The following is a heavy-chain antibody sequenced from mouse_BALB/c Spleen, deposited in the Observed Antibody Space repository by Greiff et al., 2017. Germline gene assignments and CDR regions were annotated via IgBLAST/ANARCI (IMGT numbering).Heavy chain of an antibody. CDR1: GFTFSSYA. CDR2: ISSGGST. J-gene: IGHJ3*01. V-gene: IGHV5-6-5*01. CDR3: AREGYEFAY. Sequence: EVQGVESGGGLVKPGGSLKLSCAASGFTFSSYAMSWVRQTPEKRLEWVASISSGGSTYYPDSVKGRFTISRDNARNILYLQMSSLRSEDTAMYYCAREGYEFAYWGQGTLVTVSA. D-gene: IGHD2-2*01.